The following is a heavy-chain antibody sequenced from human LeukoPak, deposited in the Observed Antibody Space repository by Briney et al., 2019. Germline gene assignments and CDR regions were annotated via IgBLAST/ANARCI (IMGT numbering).Heavy chain of an antibody. CDR3: AKSRILAFYFDY. CDR1: GFTFDDYA. Sequence: GGSLRLSCAASGFTFDDYAMHWVRQAPGKGLEWVSGISWNSGSIGYADSVKGRFTISRDNAKNSLYPQMNSLRAEDTAWYYCAKSRILAFYFDYWGQGTLVTVSS. V-gene: IGHV3-9*01. D-gene: IGHD2-15*01. J-gene: IGHJ4*02. CDR2: ISWNSGSI.